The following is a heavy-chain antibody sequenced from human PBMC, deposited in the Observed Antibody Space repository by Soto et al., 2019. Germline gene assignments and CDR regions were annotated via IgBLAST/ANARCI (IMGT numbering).Heavy chain of an antibody. CDR1: GYSFTSYW. V-gene: IGHV5-10-1*01. J-gene: IGHJ6*02. D-gene: IGHD2-8*01. CDR3: AREGSVDEDIVLIPPTYYYYYGMDV. CDR2: IDPSDSYT. Sequence: GESLKISCKGSGYSFTSYWISWVRQMPGKGLEWMGRIDPSDSYTNYSPSFQGHVTISADKSISTACLQWSSLKASDTAMYYCAREGSVDEDIVLIPPTYYYYYGMDVWGQGTTVTVSS.